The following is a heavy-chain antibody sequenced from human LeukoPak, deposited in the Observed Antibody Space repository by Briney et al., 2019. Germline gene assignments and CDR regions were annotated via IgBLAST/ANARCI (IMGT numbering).Heavy chain of an antibody. V-gene: IGHV3-23*01. CDR2: ISGSGGTT. CDR1: GFTFASYD. D-gene: IGHD5-18*01. Sequence: PGGSLRLSCAASGFTFASYDMNWVRQAPGKGLEWVSAISGSGGTTLYADSVKGRFTISRDNSKSTLYLQMNSLRAEDTAVYYCAKDQGIQLWLKYFQHWGQGTLVTVSS. CDR3: AKDQGIQLWLKYFQH. J-gene: IGHJ1*01.